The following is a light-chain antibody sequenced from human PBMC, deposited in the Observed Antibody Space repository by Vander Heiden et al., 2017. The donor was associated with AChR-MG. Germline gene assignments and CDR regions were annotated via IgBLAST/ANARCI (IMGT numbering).Light chain of an antibody. J-gene: IGLJ3*02. Sequence: QSVLTQPPSASGTPGLRVTISCSGSESTIGRIAVSWYLPFPATAPRLLIYSNSERPSGVPERFSGSKSGTTAFLAISGLQSEDEADYFCSAWDDGLSASVFGGGTKLTVL. V-gene: IGLV1-44*01. CDR2: SNS. CDR1: ESTIGRIA. CDR3: SAWDDGLSASV.